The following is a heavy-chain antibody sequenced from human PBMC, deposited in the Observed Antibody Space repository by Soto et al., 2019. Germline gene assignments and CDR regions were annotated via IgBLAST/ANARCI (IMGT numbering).Heavy chain of an antibody. J-gene: IGHJ4*02. V-gene: IGHV1-46*01. D-gene: IGHD3-22*01. CDR3: ARADSYDSSGFYYDY. CDR2: INPSGGST. CDR1: GYIFTNHY. Sequence: QVQLVQSGAEVKKPGASVKVSCKASGYIFTNHYIHWVRQAPGQGLEWMGIINPSGGSTNYLQKFPGRVTRTRDTSTSTVYMELSSLRSEDTAVYFCARADSYDSSGFYYDYWGQGTLVTVSS.